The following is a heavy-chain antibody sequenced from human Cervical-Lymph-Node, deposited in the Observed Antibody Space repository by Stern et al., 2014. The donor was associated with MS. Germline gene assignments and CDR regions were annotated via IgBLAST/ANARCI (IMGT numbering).Heavy chain of an antibody. CDR3: AAAADCGGGRCYPYYYNGMDV. V-gene: IGHV3-74*01. J-gene: IGHJ6*02. CDR1: GFTFSRYW. CDR2: ITTDGRTT. Sequence: VQLVQSGGGLVQPGGALRLSCAASGFTFSRYWIHWVRQVPGQGLVWVSRITTDGRTTTYADSVRGRFTISRDNANNMVYLQMSSLRAEDTAAYYCAAAADCGGGRCYPYYYNGMDVWGQGATVTVSS. D-gene: IGHD2-21*01.